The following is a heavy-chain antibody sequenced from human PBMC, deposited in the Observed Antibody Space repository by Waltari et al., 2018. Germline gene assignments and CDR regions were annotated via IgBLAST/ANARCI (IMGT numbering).Heavy chain of an antibody. Sequence: QVQLQESGPGLVKPSETLSLTCAVSGYSISSGYYWGWIRQPPGKGLEWIGSIYHSGSNYYTPSLKSRVTISVDTSKNQFSLKLSSVTAADTAVYYCARQDSPATFDYWGQGTLVTVSS. J-gene: IGHJ4*02. V-gene: IGHV4-38-2*01. CDR3: ARQDSPATFDY. CDR2: IYHSGSN. D-gene: IGHD2-15*01. CDR1: GYSISSGYY.